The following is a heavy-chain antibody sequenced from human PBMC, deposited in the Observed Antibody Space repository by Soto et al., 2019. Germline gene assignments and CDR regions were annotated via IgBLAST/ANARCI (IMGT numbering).Heavy chain of an antibody. CDR3: AKVAHSSGWTEFDY. D-gene: IGHD6-19*01. CDR2: ISWNSGSI. J-gene: IGHJ4*02. CDR1: GFTFDDYA. V-gene: IGHV3-9*01. Sequence: DVQLVESGGGLVQPGRSLRLSCAASGFTFDDYAMHWVRQAPGKGLEWVSGISWNSGSIGYADSVKGRFTISRDNAKNSLYLQMNSLRAEDTALYYCAKVAHSSGWTEFDYWGQGTLVTVSS.